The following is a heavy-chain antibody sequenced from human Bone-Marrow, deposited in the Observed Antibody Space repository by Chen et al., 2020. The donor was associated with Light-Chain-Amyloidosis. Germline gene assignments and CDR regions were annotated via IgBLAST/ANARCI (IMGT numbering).Heavy chain of an antibody. CDR3: TRKGGYFDF. CDR2: VSGSTVST. D-gene: IGHD3-10*01. V-gene: IGHV3-23*04. J-gene: IGHJ4*02. Sequence: VQLVDAGGGLVQPGGSLRLSCATSGFTFSSFVMSWVRQAPGKGLEWGSTVSGSTVSTYYAGAVKGRFILSRDNSKSTLYLQMNSLRAGDTAVYFCTRKGGYFDFWGQGSLVTVSS. CDR1: GFTFSSFV.